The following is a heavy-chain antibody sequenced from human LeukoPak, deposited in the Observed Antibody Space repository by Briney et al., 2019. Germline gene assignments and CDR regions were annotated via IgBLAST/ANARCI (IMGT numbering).Heavy chain of an antibody. Sequence: GGSLRLSCAASGFTVSSNYMSWVRQAPGKGLEWVSVIYSGGSTYYAGSVRGRFTISRDNSKNTLYLQMNSLRAEDTAVYYCARTRFGELLGAFDIWGKGQWSPSLQ. CDR2: IYSGGST. CDR3: ARTRFGELLGAFDI. V-gene: IGHV3-53*01. D-gene: IGHD3-10*01. J-gene: IGHJ3*02. CDR1: GFTVSSNY.